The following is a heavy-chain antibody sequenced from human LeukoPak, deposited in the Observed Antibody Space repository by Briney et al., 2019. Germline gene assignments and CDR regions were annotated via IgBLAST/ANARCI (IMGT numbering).Heavy chain of an antibody. CDR2: ISAYNGNR. Sequence: ASVKVSCKASGYTFTSYGISWVRQAPGQGLEWMGWISAYNGNRNYAQKLQGRVTMTTDTSTSTAYMELRSLRSDDTAVYYCARDHYYGSGSQNWFDPWGQGTLVTVSS. V-gene: IGHV1-18*01. J-gene: IGHJ5*02. D-gene: IGHD3-10*01. CDR3: ARDHYYGSGSQNWFDP. CDR1: GYTFTSYG.